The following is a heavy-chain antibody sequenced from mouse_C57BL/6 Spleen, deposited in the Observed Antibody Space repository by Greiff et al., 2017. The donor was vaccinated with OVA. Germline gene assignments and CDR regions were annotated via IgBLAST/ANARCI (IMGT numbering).Heavy chain of an antibody. CDR2: IDPENGDT. D-gene: IGHD2-1*01. V-gene: IGHV14-4*01. Sequence: VQLQQSGAELVRPGASVKLSCTASGFNIKDDYMHWVKQRPEQGLEWIGWIDPENGDTEYASKFQGKATITADTSSNTAYLQLSSLTSEDTAVYYCTASGYGNYDYWGQGTTLTVSS. CDR1: GFNIKDDY. CDR3: TASGYGNYDY. J-gene: IGHJ2*01.